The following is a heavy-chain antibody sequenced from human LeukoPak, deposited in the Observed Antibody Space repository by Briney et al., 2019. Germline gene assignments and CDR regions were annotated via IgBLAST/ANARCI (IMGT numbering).Heavy chain of an antibody. V-gene: IGHV4-61*01. CDR2: IYYTGST. J-gene: IGHJ5*02. CDR1: GDSVSNGKYY. CDR3: ARAGCSGGSCYSPPTWFDP. Sequence: SETLSLTCIVSGDSVSNGKYYWSWLRQPPGKALEWIGYIYYTGSTYYNPSLEGRVTISVDTSKNQFSLKLSSVTAADTAVYYCARAGCSGGSCYSPPTWFDPWGQGTLVTVSS. D-gene: IGHD2-15*01.